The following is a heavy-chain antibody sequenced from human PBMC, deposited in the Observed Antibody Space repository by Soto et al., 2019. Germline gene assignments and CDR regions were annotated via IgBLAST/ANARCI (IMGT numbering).Heavy chain of an antibody. CDR3: AKDRGHIAVAAITGGGDFHI. CDR2: ISYDGDDQ. Sequence: QLVESGGGVVQPGTSLRLSCVASGFTLSSYGMHWVRQAPGKGLEWVAAISYDGDDQYYGDSVRGRFTISRDNSKSTVYLQLNSLRAEDSGVYYCAKDRGHIAVAAITGGGDFHIWGQGTMVAVSS. V-gene: IGHV3-30*18. J-gene: IGHJ3*02. D-gene: IGHD6-19*01. CDR1: GFTLSSYG.